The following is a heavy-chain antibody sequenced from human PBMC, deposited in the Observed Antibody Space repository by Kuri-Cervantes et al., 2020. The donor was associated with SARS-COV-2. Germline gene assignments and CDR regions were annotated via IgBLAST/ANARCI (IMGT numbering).Heavy chain of an antibody. CDR2: IRYDGSNK. V-gene: IGHV3-30*02. D-gene: IGHD5-18*01. CDR3: AKGRSRIQLWFDY. CDR1: GFTVSSNY. J-gene: IGHJ4*02. Sequence: GGSLRLSCAASGFTVSSNYMSWVRQAPGKGLEWVAFIRYDGSNKYYADSVKGRFTISRDNSKNTLYLQMNSLRAEDTAVYYCAKGRSRIQLWFDYWGQGTLVTVSS.